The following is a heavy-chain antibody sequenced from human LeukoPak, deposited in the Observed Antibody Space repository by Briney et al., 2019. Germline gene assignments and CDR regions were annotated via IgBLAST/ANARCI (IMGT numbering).Heavy chain of an antibody. V-gene: IGHV3-30*04. CDR1: GFTFSSYS. CDR3: AKEGRWLDS. J-gene: IGHJ4*02. D-gene: IGHD4-23*01. Sequence: GGSLRPSCAASGFTFSSYSMHWVRQAPGKGLEWVANILYDGSHEFYADSVKGRFTISRDNSKNTLYLQINSLKTEDTAAYFCAKEGRWLDSWGQGTLVTVSS. CDR2: ILYDGSHE.